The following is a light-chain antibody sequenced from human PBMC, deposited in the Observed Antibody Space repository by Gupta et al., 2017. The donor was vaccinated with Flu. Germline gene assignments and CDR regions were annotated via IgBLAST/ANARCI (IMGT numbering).Light chain of an antibody. Sequence: EIVFTQSPVTLSFSQGETATLSCRPSQRIKRNYLAWYQQKPGQAPRLLMYGASNRAAGIPDRFSGSVSETDFTLTISRVEPEDFAVYYCQQDDASPRTFGQGTKVEIK. V-gene: IGKV3-20*01. CDR2: GAS. CDR3: QQDDASPRT. J-gene: IGKJ1*01. CDR1: QRIKRNY.